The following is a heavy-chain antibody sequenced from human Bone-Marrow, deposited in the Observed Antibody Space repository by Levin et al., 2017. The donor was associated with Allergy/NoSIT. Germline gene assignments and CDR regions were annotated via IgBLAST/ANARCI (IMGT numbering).Heavy chain of an antibody. J-gene: IGHJ4*02. V-gene: IGHV3-30*04. CDR3: AKTLVTGPFPSPLDY. CDR1: GFTFNSYA. CDR2: ISYTGSDT. Sequence: AGGSLRLSCAASGFTFNSYAMHWVRQAPGKGLEWVAVISYTGSDTSYRDSVQGRFTISRDNSKNTLYLQMKSLRPEDTAVYYCAKTLVTGPFPSPLDYWGQGTLVTVSS. D-gene: IGHD4-23*01.